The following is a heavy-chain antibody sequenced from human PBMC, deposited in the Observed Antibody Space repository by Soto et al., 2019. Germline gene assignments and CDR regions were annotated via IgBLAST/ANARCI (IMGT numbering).Heavy chain of an antibody. CDR1: GGSISSSGYY. CDR2: IYYSGST. V-gene: IGHV4-39*01. J-gene: IGHJ5*02. D-gene: IGHD2-2*01. CDR3: ARRGSVVVPAAMFRYNWFDP. Sequence: LSLTCTVSGGSISSSGYYWGWIRQPPGKGLEWIGSIYYSGSTYYNPSLKSRVTISVDTSKNQFSLKLSSVTAADTAVYYCARRGSVVVPAAMFRYNWFDPWGQGTLVTVSS.